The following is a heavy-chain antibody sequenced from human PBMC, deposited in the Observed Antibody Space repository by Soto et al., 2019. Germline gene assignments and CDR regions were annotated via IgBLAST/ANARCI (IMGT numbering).Heavy chain of an antibody. V-gene: IGHV3-13*01. CDR1: GFTFSNFD. CDR3: AREWEVTGYWYFDL. D-gene: IGHD2-21*02. CDR2: ISTAGNS. Sequence: EVQLLESGGGLVQPGGSLRLSCAASGFTFSNFDMHWVRQVIGRGLEWVSAISTAGNSHYADSVKGRCTVSRENAKNSLYLQMNGLTAGDTAVYYCAREWEVTGYWYFDLWGRGTLVTVSS. J-gene: IGHJ2*01.